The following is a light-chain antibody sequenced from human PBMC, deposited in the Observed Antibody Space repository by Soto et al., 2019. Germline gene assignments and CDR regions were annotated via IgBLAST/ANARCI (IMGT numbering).Light chain of an antibody. CDR2: GAS. Sequence: EFVLTQSPVTLSLSPGERATLSCRASQSVSSNLAWYQQKPGQAPRLLIYGASTRATGIPARFSGSGSGTEFTLTISSLQPEDLATYYCQQGKTFPLTFGGGTKVDIK. CDR3: QQGKTFPLT. V-gene: IGKV3-15*01. J-gene: IGKJ4*01. CDR1: QSVSSN.